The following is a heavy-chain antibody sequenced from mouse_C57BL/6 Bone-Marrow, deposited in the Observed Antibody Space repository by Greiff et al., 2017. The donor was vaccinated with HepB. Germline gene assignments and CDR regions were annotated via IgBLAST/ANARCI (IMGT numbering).Heavy chain of an antibody. D-gene: IGHD2-1*01. CDR2: ILPGSGST. CDR1: GYTFTGYW. V-gene: IGHV1-9*01. Sequence: QVQLQQSGAELMKPGASVKLSCKATGYTFTGYWIEWVKQRPGHGLEWIGEILPGSGSTNYNEKFKGKATFTADTSSNTAYMQLISLTTEDSAIYYCARVGGNYSAWCAYWGQGTLVTVSA. CDR3: ARVGGNYSAWCAY. J-gene: IGHJ3*01.